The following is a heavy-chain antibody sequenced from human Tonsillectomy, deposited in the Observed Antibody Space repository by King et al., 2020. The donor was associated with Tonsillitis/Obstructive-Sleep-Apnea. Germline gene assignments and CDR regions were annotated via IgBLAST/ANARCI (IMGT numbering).Heavy chain of an antibody. Sequence: VQLQESGPGLVKPSETLSLTCTVSGGSISSYYWSWIRQPPGKGLEWIGYIYFGGSTNYNPSLESRVTISVDTSKNQFSLKLSSVTAADTAVYYCAREYCSNTTCSFDFWGRGTLVTVSS. CDR3: AREYCSNTTCSFDF. CDR1: GGSISSYY. D-gene: IGHD2-2*01. V-gene: IGHV4-59*01. J-gene: IGHJ2*01. CDR2: IYFGGST.